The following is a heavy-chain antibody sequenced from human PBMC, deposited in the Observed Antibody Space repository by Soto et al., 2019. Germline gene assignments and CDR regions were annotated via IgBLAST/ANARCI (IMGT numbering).Heavy chain of an antibody. CDR3: AKGYGASRSPFDY. D-gene: IGHD1-26*01. CDR1: GFTFRSYA. J-gene: IGHJ4*02. CDR2: ISGSGDST. Sequence: GGSLRLSCTASGFTFRSYATNWVRQSPGKGPEWVSGISGSGDSTFHANSVKGRFTISRDNSKNTLYLQLNSLRAEDTAVYYCAKGYGASRSPFDYWGQATLVTVPQ. V-gene: IGHV3-23*01.